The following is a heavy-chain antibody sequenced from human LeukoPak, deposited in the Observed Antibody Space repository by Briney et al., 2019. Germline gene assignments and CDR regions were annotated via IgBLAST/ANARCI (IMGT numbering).Heavy chain of an antibody. D-gene: IGHD5-18*01. Sequence: SVKVSCKASGYTFTSYGISWVRQAPGQGLEWMGGIIPIFGTANYAQKFQGRVTITADESTSTAYMELSSLRSEDTAVYYCARGPRGYSYGVFDYWGQGTLVTVSS. CDR1: GYTFTSYG. CDR3: ARGPRGYSYGVFDY. J-gene: IGHJ4*02. CDR2: IIPIFGTA. V-gene: IGHV1-69*13.